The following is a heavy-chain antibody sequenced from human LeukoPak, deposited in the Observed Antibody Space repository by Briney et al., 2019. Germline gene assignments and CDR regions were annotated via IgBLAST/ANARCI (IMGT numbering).Heavy chain of an antibody. J-gene: IGHJ4*02. D-gene: IGHD1-26*01. CDR3: ANLLSSPEYEVGATPPVDY. CDR1: GFTFSSYG. CDR2: ISGSGGST. V-gene: IGHV3-23*01. Sequence: GGSLRLSCAASGFTFSSYGMSWVRQAPGKGLEWVSAISGSGGSTYYADSVKGRFTISRDNSKNTLYLQMNSLRAEDTAVYYCANLLSSPEYEVGATPPVDYWGQGTLVTVSS.